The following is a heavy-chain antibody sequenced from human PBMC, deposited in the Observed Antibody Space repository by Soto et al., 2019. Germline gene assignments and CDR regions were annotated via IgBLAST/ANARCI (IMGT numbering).Heavy chain of an antibody. D-gene: IGHD6-13*01. Sequence: EGSLRLSCAASGFTFSSYWMHWVRQAPGKGLVWVSRINSDGSSTSYADSVKGRFTISRDNAKNTLYLQMNSLRAEDTAVYYRARDTPYSSSWYGLAYYYYYMDVWGKGTTVTVSS. CDR3: ARDTPYSSSWYGLAYYYYYMDV. CDR2: INSDGSST. CDR1: GFTFSSYW. V-gene: IGHV3-74*01. J-gene: IGHJ6*03.